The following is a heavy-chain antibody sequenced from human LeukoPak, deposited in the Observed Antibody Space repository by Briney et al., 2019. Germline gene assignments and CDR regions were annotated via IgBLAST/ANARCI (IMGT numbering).Heavy chain of an antibody. V-gene: IGHV3-7*01. D-gene: IGHD4/OR15-4a*01. CDR2: IKQDGSEK. CDR1: GFTFSTYA. J-gene: IGHJ4*02. Sequence: GGSLRLSCAASGFTFSTYAMSWVRQAPGKGLEWVANIKQDGSEKYYVDSVKGRFTISRDNAKNSLYLQMNSLRAEDTAVYYCAKGQTIFDYWGQGTLVTVSS. CDR3: AKGQTIFDY.